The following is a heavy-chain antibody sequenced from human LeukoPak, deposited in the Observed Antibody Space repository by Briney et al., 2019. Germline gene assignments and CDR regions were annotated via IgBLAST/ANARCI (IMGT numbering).Heavy chain of an antibody. J-gene: IGHJ4*02. D-gene: IGHD5-12*01. CDR2: ISSSGSTI. V-gene: IGHV3-11*04. Sequence: LPLTCAVYGGSFSGYYWSWIRQAPGKGLEWVSYISSSGSTIYYADSVKGRFTISRDNAKNSLYLQMNSLRAEDTAVYYCARDLRYSGHLTAGYWGQGTLVTVSS. CDR1: GGSFSGYY. CDR3: ARDLRYSGHLTAGY.